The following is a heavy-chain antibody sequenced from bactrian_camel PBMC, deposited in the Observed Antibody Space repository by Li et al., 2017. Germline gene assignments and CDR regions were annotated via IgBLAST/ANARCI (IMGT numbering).Heavy chain of an antibody. CDR1: GYTFNTY. Sequence: SCAASGYTFNTYSWFRQAPGQEREGVAAIDTGDSSTYYLNSVEGRFTISHDNAKNTLYLQMNSLRPEDTAMYYCVVRRMRECEGSWYRGGYTGQGTQVTVS. V-gene: IGHV3S28*01. CDR2: IDTGDSST. J-gene: IGHJ4*01. D-gene: IGHD6*01.